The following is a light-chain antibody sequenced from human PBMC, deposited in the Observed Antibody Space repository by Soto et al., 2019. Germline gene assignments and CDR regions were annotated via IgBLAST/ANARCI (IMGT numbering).Light chain of an antibody. J-gene: IGKJ2*01. CDR2: DVS. CDR3: QQYGRSPLT. V-gene: IGKV3-20*01. CDR1: QSVSSSL. Sequence: EIVLTQSPGTLSLSPGEGATLSCRASQSVSSSLLAWFQQKPGQAPRLLIHDVSSRTTGTPDRISGSGSGTDFILSISGLEPEDFAVYYCQQYGRSPLTFGQGTKLESK.